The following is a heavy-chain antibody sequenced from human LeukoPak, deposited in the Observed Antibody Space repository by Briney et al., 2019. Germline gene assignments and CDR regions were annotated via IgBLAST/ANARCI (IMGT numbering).Heavy chain of an antibody. V-gene: IGHV1-8*01. CDR2: MNPNSGNT. J-gene: IGHJ6*02. CDR3: ARDRDPSGYAFKNYYYGMDV. CDR1: GYTFTSYD. Sequence: GASVKVSCKASGYTFTSYDINWVRQATGQGLEWMGWMNPNSGNTGYAQKLQGRVTMTTDTSTSTAYMELRSLRSDDTAVYYCARDRDPSGYAFKNYYYGMDVWGQGTTVTVSS. D-gene: IGHD5-12*01.